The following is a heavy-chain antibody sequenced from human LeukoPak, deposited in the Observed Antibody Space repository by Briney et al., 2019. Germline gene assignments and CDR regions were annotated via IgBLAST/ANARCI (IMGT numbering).Heavy chain of an antibody. CDR2: ISHYSRTT. CDR1: GFRISGYS. Sequence: GGSLRLSCVASGFRISGYSFNWVRQVPGKGLEWVSFISHYSRTTYYADSVKGRFTISRDNTESSVYLQMNSLKAEDTGIYYCAREALRTSIDSWGQGTLVSVSS. D-gene: IGHD3-3*01. V-gene: IGHV3-48*04. J-gene: IGHJ4*02. CDR3: AREALRTSIDS.